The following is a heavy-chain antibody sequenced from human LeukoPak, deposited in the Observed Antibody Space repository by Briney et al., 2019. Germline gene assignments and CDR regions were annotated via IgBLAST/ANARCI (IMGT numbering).Heavy chain of an antibody. J-gene: IGHJ6*03. V-gene: IGHV1-18*01. CDR3: ARHIGPGGDMVRGVIPIYYYYMDV. CDR2: ISAYNGNT. D-gene: IGHD3-10*01. Sequence: ASVKVSCKASGYTFTSYGISWVRQAPGRGLEWMGWISAYNGNTNYAQKFQGRVTITADKSTSTAYMELSSLRSEDTAVYYCARHIGPGGDMVRGVIPIYYYYMDVWGKGTTVTVSS. CDR1: GYTFTSYG.